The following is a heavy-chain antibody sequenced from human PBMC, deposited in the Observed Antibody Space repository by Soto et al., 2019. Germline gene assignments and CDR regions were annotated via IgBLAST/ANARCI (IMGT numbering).Heavy chain of an antibody. V-gene: IGHV3-30-3*01. D-gene: IGHD6-13*01. Sequence: QVQLVESGGGVVQPGRSLRLSCAASGFIFSNYAIQWVRQAPGKRLEWVAVILYDGNNKYYADSVKGRFTISRDNSEKTLYLEMNSLSAEDTDVYYCARVGRSRWATYTHYYYAMDVWGQGTTVIVSS. J-gene: IGHJ6*01. CDR3: ARVGRSRWATYTHYYYAMDV. CDR1: GFIFSNYA. CDR2: ILYDGNNK.